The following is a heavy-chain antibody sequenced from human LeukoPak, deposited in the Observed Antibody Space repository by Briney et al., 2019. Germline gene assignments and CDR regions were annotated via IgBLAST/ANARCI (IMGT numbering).Heavy chain of an antibody. Sequence: SETLSLTCAVYGGSFSGYYWSWIRQPPGKGLEWIGEINHSGSTNYNPSLKSRVTISVDTSKNQFSLKLSSVTAADTAVYYCARRPNDYVWGSYRCYIDYWGQGTLVTVSS. D-gene: IGHD3-16*02. CDR3: ARRPNDYVWGSYRCYIDY. CDR1: GGSFSGYY. J-gene: IGHJ4*02. CDR2: INHSGST. V-gene: IGHV4-34*01.